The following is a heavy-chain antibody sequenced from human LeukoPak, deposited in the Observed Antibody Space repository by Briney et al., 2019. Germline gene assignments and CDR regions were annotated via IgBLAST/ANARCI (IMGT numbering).Heavy chain of an antibody. CDR1: GGSISSYY. CDR2: IYYSGST. CDR3: ARDRIDFWSGYSLSGWFDP. Sequence: SETLSLTCTVSGGSISSYYWSWIRQPPGKGLEWIGYIYYSGSTNYNPSLKSRVTISVDTSKNQFSLKLSSVTAADTAVYYCARDRIDFWSGYSLSGWFDPWGQGTLVTVSS. V-gene: IGHV4-59*01. J-gene: IGHJ5*02. D-gene: IGHD3-3*01.